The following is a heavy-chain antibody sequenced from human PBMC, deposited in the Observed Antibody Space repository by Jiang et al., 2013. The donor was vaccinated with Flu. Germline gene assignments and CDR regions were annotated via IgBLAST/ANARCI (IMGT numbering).Heavy chain of an antibody. V-gene: IGHV3-21*01. CDR2: IDSSSTYI. CDR3: ARFHVEASTSFLDS. Sequence: SCAASGFTFSSYSMNWVRQAPGKGLEWVSAIDSSSTYIFYADSVKGRFTISRDNAQNSLYLQMNSLRAEDTAVYYCARFHVEASTSFLDSWGQGILVTVSS. CDR1: GFTFSSYS. D-gene: IGHD5-24*01. J-gene: IGHJ5*01.